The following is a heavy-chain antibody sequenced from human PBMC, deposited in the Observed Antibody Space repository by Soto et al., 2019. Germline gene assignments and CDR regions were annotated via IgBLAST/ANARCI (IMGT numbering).Heavy chain of an antibody. D-gene: IGHD6-19*01. CDR1: GGSFSGYY. V-gene: IGHV4-34*01. J-gene: IGHJ4*02. CDR2: INHSGST. Sequence: SETLSLTCAISGGSFSGYYWSWIRQHPGRGLEWIGEINHSGSTNYNPSRKSRVTISVDTSKNQFSLKLSSVTAAETAVDYCGVAGTFRSRPTTFFDYWGQGTMVTVSS. CDR3: GVAGTFRSRPTTFFDY.